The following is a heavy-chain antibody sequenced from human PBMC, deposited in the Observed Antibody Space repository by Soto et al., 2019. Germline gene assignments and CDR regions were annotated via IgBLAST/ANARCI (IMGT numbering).Heavy chain of an antibody. CDR2: IDSSGRCI. J-gene: IGHJ4*02. Sequence: EVQLVESGGGLVKPGGSLRLSCVASGPIFSSYGMNWLRQAPGKGLVWVSSIDSSGRCIYYADSLQGRFTISRDNAKNSMYLQMYSLRVEDTARYFWARDESAGSSTSDWGQGTLVTVSS. CDR3: ARDESAGSSTSD. D-gene: IGHD2-2*01. CDR1: GPIFSSYG. V-gene: IGHV3-21*01.